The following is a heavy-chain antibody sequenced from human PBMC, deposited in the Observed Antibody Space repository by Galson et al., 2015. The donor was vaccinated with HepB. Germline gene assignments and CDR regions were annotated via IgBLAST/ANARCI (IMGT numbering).Heavy chain of an antibody. J-gene: IGHJ6*02. Sequence: SLRLSCAASGFTFSSYAMHWVRQAPGKGLEWVAVISYDGSNKYYADSVKGRFTISRDNSKNTLYLQMNSLRAEDTAVYYCARSPVRLAYYYYYYGMDVWGQGTTVTVSS. CDR2: ISYDGSNK. D-gene: IGHD2/OR15-2a*01. V-gene: IGHV3-30-3*01. CDR3: ARSPVRLAYYYYYYGMDV. CDR1: GFTFSSYA.